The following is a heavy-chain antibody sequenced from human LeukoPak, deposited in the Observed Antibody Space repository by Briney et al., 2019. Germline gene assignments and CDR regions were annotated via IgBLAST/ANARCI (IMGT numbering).Heavy chain of an antibody. CDR2: INPNSGGT. CDR1: GYTFTGYY. J-gene: IGHJ4*02. CDR3: ARDWGVQGGCSSTSCRLPKPFDY. D-gene: IGHD2-2*01. V-gene: IGHV1-2*02. Sequence: GASVKVSCKASGYTFTGYYMHWVRQAPGQGLEWMGWINPNSGGTNYAQKLQGRVTMTTDTSTSTAYMELRSLRSDDTAVYYCARDWGVQGGCSSTSCRLPKPFDYWGQGTLVTVSS.